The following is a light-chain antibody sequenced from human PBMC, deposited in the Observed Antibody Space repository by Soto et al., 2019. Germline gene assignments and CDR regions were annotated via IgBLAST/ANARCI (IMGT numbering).Light chain of an antibody. J-gene: IGLJ1*01. CDR3: SSDAGNYNYV. V-gene: IGLV2-8*01. CDR2: EVN. CDR1: SSDVGGYNF. Sequence: QSALTQPPSASGSPGQSVTISCTGTSSDVGGYNFVSWYQQHPGKAPKLMIYEVNKRPSGVPDRFSGSKSGSTASLTISWLQAEDEADYYCSSDAGNYNYVFGTGTKVTVL.